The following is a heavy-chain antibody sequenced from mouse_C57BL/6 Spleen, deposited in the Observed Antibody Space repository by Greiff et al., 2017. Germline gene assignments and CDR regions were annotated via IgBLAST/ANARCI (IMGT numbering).Heavy chain of an antibody. CDR1: GYTFTGYW. J-gene: IGHJ3*01. D-gene: IGHD4-1*01. V-gene: IGHV1-9*01. CDR2: ILPGSGST. CDR3: ARRGGLGPFAY. Sequence: QVQLQQSGAELMKPGASVQLSCKATGYTFTGYWIEWVKQRPGHGLEWIGEILPGSGSTNYNEKFKGKATFTADPSSNTAYMQLSSLTTEDSAIYYCARRGGLGPFAYWGQGTLVTVSA.